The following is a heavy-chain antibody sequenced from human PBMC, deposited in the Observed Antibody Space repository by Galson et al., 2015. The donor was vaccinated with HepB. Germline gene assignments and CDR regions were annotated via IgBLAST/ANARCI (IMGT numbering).Heavy chain of an antibody. J-gene: IGHJ3*02. CDR1: GGSFSGYY. V-gene: IGHV4-34*01. D-gene: IGHD1-7*01. CDR3: AGRNFPTAFDI. Sequence: ETLSLTCAVYGGSFSGYYWSWIRQSPGKGLECIGEMNHSGNSNYNPSLKSRVTISLDTSKKQFSLKLSSVTAADTAVYFCAGRNFPTAFDIWGQGTVVTVSS. CDR2: MNHSGNS.